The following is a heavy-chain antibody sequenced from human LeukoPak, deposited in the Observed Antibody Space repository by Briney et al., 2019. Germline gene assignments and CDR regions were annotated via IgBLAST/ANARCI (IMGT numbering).Heavy chain of an antibody. J-gene: IGHJ4*02. V-gene: IGHV4-59*12. CDR2: IYYSGST. CDR1: GGSISSYY. D-gene: IGHD5-18*01. CDR3: ARDSDTAINY. Sequence: SETLSLTCTVSGGSISSYYWSWIRQPPGKGLEWIGYIYYSGSTNYNPSLKSRVTISVDTSKNQFSLKLSSVTAADTAVYYCARDSDTAINYWGQGTLVTVSS.